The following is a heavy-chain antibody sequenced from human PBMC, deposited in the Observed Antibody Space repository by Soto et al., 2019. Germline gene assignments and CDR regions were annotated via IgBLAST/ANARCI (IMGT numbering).Heavy chain of an antibody. J-gene: IGHJ2*01. CDR3: ARAGQKWYFDL. CDR1: GYTFTSYY. Sequence: QVQLVQSGAEVKKPGASVKVSCQASGYTFTSYYIHWVRQAPGQGLEWMGSINPNSGATYFAQKLQGWVTMSRDTSISTAYMESSRLRSDDTAVYYCARAGQKWYFDLWGRGTLVTVSS. V-gene: IGHV1-2*04. CDR2: INPNSGAT.